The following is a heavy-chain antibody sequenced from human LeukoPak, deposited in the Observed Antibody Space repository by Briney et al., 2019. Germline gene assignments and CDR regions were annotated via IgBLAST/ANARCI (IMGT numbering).Heavy chain of an antibody. V-gene: IGHV4-30-4*01. J-gene: IGHJ3*02. Sequence: SGTLSLTCTVSGGSISSGDYYWSWIRQPPGKGLEWIGYIYYSGSTYYNPSLKSRVTISVDTSKNQFSLKLSSVTAADTAVYYCASVHSSGYRGAFDIWGQGTMVTVSS. CDR3: ASVHSSGYRGAFDI. CDR2: IYYSGST. CDR1: GGSISSGDYY. D-gene: IGHD3-22*01.